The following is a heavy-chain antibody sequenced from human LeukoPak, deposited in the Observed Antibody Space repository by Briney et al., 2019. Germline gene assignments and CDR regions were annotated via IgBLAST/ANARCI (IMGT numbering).Heavy chain of an antibody. CDR1: GFTFSSYW. Sequence: GGSLRLSCAASGFTFSSYWMSWVRQAPGKGLEWVANIKQDGSEKYYVDSVKGRFTISRDNAKNSLYLQMNSLRAEDTAVYYCARSDHMTNAAFDIWGQGTMVTVSS. CDR3: ARSDHMTNAAFDI. V-gene: IGHV3-7*01. CDR2: IKQDGSEK. J-gene: IGHJ3*02.